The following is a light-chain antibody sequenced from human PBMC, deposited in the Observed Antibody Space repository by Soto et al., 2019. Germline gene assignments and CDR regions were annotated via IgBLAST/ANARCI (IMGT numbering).Light chain of an antibody. J-gene: IGLJ2*01. V-gene: IGLV1-44*01. CDR2: SNN. CDR1: SSNIRSNP. Sequence: QSVLTQPPSASGNPGQRVTISCSGSSSNIRSNPVNWYQQLPGTAPKLLIYSNNQRPSGVPDRFSGSKSGTSASLAISGLQSEDEAGYYCAAWDDSLNGYVVFGGGTKLTVL. CDR3: AAWDDSLNGYVV.